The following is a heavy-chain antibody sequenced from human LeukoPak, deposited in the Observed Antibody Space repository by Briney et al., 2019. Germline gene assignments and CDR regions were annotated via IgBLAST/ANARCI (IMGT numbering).Heavy chain of an antibody. CDR2: IYYNGDT. J-gene: IGHJ4*02. Sequence: SETLSLTCIVSGGFISSDYWSWIRQPPGKGLEWIGSIYYNGDTNYNPSLRSRVTISMGTSKSQFSLRLISVTAADTAMYYCARGGPWTTVTTTGVPLDCWGQGTLITVSS. V-gene: IGHV4-59*01. D-gene: IGHD4-17*01. CDR1: GGFISSDY. CDR3: ARGGPWTTVTTTGVPLDC.